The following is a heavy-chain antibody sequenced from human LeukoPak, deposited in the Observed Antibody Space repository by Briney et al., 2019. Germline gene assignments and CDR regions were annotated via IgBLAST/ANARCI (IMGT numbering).Heavy chain of an antibody. V-gene: IGHV4-39*07. CDR2: IYYSGSP. CDR1: GGSISGTPYY. CDR3: ARASTIFGHFAY. D-gene: IGHD3-3*01. J-gene: IGHJ4*02. Sequence: SETLSLTCAISGGSISGTPYYWGLIRQPPGMGLEWIGSIYYSGSPYYNPSLKSRPTISVDTSKNQFSLKLTSVTAADTAVYYCARASTIFGHFAYWGRGTLVTVSS.